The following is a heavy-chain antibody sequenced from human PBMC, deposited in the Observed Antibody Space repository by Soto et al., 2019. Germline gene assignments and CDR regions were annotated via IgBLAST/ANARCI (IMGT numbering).Heavy chain of an antibody. D-gene: IGHD4-17*01. CDR3: AKDQDYGSYFDY. V-gene: IGHV3-30*18. Sequence: PGGSLRLSCAASGFTFSSYGMHWVRQAPGKGLEWVAVISYDGSNKYYADSVKGRFTISRDNSKNTLYLQMNSLRAEDTAVYYCAKDQDYGSYFDYWGQGTLVTVPS. J-gene: IGHJ4*02. CDR2: ISYDGSNK. CDR1: GFTFSSYG.